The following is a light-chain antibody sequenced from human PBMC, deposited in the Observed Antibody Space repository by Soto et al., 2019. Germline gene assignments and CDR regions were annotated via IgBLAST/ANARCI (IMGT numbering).Light chain of an antibody. J-gene: IGKJ1*01. CDR2: SAS. CDR3: QQFSSSSRT. Sequence: DIQMTQSPSTLSASVGDRVIITCRASQSITSWLAWYQQKPGKAPKLLIYSASNLDTGVPSRFSGSGSGTDFPLTITRLQADDFATSCCQQFSSSSRTLGQGTKVEMK. CDR1: QSITSW. V-gene: IGKV1-5*01.